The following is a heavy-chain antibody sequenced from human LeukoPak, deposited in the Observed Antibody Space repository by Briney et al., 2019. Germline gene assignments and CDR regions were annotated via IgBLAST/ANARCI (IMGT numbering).Heavy chain of an antibody. CDR2: VNGDGNIT. J-gene: IGHJ3*02. CDR3: ARRGLVPAFDI. Sequence: GGSLRLSCAPSGFTLSSFWMHWVRQAPGKGLVWLSRVNGDGNITTYADSVRGRFTISRDNAKSTLYLQMNSLRAEDTAVYYCARRGLVPAFDIWGQGTMVSVTS. CDR1: GFTLSSFW. D-gene: IGHD3-10*02. V-gene: IGHV3-74*01.